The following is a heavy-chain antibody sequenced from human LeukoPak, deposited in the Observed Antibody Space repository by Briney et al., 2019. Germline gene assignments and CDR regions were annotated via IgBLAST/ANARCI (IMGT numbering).Heavy chain of an antibody. CDR3: ARKANTGPTKAAFDI. D-gene: IGHD2/OR15-2a*01. V-gene: IGHV4-28*05. CDR2: IYYSGGI. Sequence: SDTLSLTCAVSGYSISSTNYWAWIRQPPGKGLEWIGHIYYSGGIYYNPSLKSRVTMSVDTSKNQFSLKLSSVTAVDTAVYYCARKANTGPTKAAFDIWGQGTMVTVSS. J-gene: IGHJ3*02. CDR1: GYSISSTNY.